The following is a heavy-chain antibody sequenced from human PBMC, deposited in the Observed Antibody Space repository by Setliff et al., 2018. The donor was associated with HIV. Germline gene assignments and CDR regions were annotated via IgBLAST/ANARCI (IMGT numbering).Heavy chain of an antibody. V-gene: IGHV3-23*01. Sequence: GESLKISCAVSGFTFSTYAMSWVRQAPGKGLEWVSTISAGGGSTYYADSVKGRFTISRDNSKNTLYLQMNSLRAEDTALYYCARDLPITIPKYYFYMDVWGKGTTVTVSS. D-gene: IGHD2-2*01. CDR3: ARDLPITIPKYYFYMDV. J-gene: IGHJ6*03. CDR1: GFTFSTYA. CDR2: ISAGGGST.